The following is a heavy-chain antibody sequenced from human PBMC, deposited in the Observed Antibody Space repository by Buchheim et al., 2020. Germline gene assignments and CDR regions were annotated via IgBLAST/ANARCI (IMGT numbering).Heavy chain of an antibody. D-gene: IGHD2-21*02. CDR2: ISYDGSNK. CDR3: ARDLCGGDCYWDY. Sequence: QVQLVESGGGVVQPGRSLRLSCAASGFTFSSYAMHWVRQAPGKGLEWVAVISYDGSNKYYADSVKGRFTISRDNSKNTLYLQMNSLRAEDTAVYYCARDLCGGDCYWDYWGQGTL. J-gene: IGHJ4*02. CDR1: GFTFSSYA. V-gene: IGHV3-30-3*01.